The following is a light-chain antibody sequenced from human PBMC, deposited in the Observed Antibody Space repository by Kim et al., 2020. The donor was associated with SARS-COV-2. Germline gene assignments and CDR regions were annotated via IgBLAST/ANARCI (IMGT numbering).Light chain of an antibody. Sequence: SPGESATLSSRASQNIKNKLVWYQQKPGQAPRLLIYDATTRATGIPDRFSGSGSETDFTLTISSLQSEDFAVYFCQQYDNWPPVTFGQGTKVDIK. CDR2: DAT. J-gene: IGKJ1*01. V-gene: IGKV3-15*01. CDR3: QQYDNWPPVT. CDR1: QNIKNK.